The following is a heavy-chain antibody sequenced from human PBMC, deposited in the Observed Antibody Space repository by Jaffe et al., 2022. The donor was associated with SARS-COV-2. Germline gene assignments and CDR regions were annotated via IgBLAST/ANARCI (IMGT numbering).Heavy chain of an antibody. D-gene: IGHD6-13*01. V-gene: IGHV3-53*01. Sequence: EVQLVESGGGLIQPGGSLRLSCAASGFTVSSNYMSWVRQAPGKGLEWVSVIYAGGSTYYADSVKGRFTFSRDISKNTLYLQMNSLRAEDTAVYYCARDRAASGRGYFDIWGRGTLVTVSS. CDR2: IYAGGST. J-gene: IGHJ2*01. CDR3: ARDRAASGRGYFDI. CDR1: GFTVSSNY.